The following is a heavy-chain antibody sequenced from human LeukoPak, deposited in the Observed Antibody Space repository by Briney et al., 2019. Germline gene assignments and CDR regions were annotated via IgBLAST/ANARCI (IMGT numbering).Heavy chain of an antibody. J-gene: IGHJ4*02. CDR2: ISYDGSNK. CDR1: GFTFSSYA. CDR3: ARDYFDY. V-gene: IGHV3-30*01. Sequence: GGSLRLSCAASGFTFSSYAMHWVRQAPGKGLEWVAVISYDGSNKYYADSVKGRFTISRDNSKNTLYLQMNSLRAEDTAVYYCARDYFDYWGQGTLVTVSS.